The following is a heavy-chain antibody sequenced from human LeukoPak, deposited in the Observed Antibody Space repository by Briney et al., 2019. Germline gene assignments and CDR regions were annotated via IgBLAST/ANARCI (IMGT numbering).Heavy chain of an antibody. CDR1: GFTFSSYE. D-gene: IGHD4-17*01. CDR3: ARVQTTVTTLDY. V-gene: IGHV3-48*03. J-gene: IGHJ4*02. Sequence: GGSLRLSCAASGFTFSSYEMNWVRQAPGKGLDWDSYISSSGSTRYYADSVKGRFTISRDNAKNSLYLRMNSLRAEDTAVYYCARVQTTVTTLDYWGQGSLVTVSS. CDR2: ISSSGSTR.